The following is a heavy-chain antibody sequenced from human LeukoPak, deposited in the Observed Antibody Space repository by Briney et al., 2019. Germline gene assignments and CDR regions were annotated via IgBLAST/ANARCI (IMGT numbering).Heavy chain of an antibody. V-gene: IGHV4-34*01. Sequence: SETLSLTCAVYGGSSSGYYWSWIRQPPGKGLEWIGEINHSGSTNYNPSLKSRVTISVDTSKNQFSLKLSSVTAADTAVYYCARLRFWVDYWGQGTLVTVSS. CDR1: GGSSSGYY. D-gene: IGHD5-12*01. J-gene: IGHJ4*02. CDR3: ARLRFWVDY. CDR2: INHSGST.